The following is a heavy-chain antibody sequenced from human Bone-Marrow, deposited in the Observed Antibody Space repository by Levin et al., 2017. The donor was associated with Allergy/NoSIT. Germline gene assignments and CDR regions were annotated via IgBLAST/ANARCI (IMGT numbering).Heavy chain of an antibody. Sequence: SETLSLTCAVYGGSFSGYYWSWIRQPPGKGLEWIGEINHSGSTNYNPSLKSRVTISVDTSKNQFSLKLSSVTAADTAVYYCARGRRNGLVVVAALDYWGQGTLVTVSS. J-gene: IGHJ4*02. CDR2: INHSGST. V-gene: IGHV4-34*01. CDR3: ARGRRNGLVVVAALDY. D-gene: IGHD2-15*01. CDR1: GGSFSGYY.